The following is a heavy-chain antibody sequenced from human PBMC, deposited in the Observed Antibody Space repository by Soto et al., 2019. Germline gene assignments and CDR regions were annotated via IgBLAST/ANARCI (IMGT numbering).Heavy chain of an antibody. J-gene: IGHJ4*02. V-gene: IGHV3-72*01. CDR2: SRNKANSYNT. CDR1: GFTFSDYY. Sequence: EVKLVESGGGLVQPGGSLRLSCAASGFTFSDYYMDWVRQVPGKGLEWVGRSRNKANSYNTEYAASVKDRFSISRDNSKDSMYLQMNRLKTEDTAVYYCARDTGGSYDYWGQGALVTVSS. D-gene: IGHD1-26*01. CDR3: ARDTGGSYDY.